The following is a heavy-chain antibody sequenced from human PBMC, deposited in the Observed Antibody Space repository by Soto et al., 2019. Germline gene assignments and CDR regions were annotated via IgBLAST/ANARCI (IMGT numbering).Heavy chain of an antibody. Sequence: GGSLRLSCAASGFTVSSNYMSWVRQAPGKGLEWVSVIYSGGSTYYADSVKGRFTISRDNSKNTLYLQMNSLRAEDTAVYYCASTVGIQLWSHFDYWGQGTLVTVSS. D-gene: IGHD5-18*01. V-gene: IGHV3-53*01. CDR1: GFTVSSNY. CDR2: IYSGGST. CDR3: ASTVGIQLWSHFDY. J-gene: IGHJ4*02.